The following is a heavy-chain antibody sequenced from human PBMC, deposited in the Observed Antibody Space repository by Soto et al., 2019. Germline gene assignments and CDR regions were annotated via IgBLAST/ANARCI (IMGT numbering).Heavy chain of an antibody. Sequence: QVQLQQWGAGLLKPSETLSLTCAVYGGSFSGYQWTWIRPTPGKGLEWIGEINDSGNINYNPSLKSRVTILVDTAKKQISLRLSSVPAADTAVYYCARGLILWFGELSRRGGYYYYMDVWGKGTSVTVSS. V-gene: IGHV4-34*01. D-gene: IGHD3-10*01. CDR3: ARGLILWFGELSRRGGYYYYMDV. CDR2: INDSGNI. CDR1: GGSFSGYQ. J-gene: IGHJ6*03.